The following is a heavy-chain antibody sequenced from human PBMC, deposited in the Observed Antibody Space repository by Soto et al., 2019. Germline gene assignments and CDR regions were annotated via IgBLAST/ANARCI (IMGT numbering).Heavy chain of an antibody. V-gene: IGHV3-48*01. CDR1: GFTFSSYS. J-gene: IGHJ4*02. D-gene: IGHD6-19*01. CDR2: ISSSSSTI. CDR3: ARDTGSGWYTGGNY. Sequence: EVQLVESGGGSVQPGGSLRLSCAASGFTFSSYSMNWVRQAPGKGLEWVSYISSSSSTIYYADSVKGRFTISRDNAKNSLYLQMNSLRAEDTAVYYCARDTGSGWYTGGNYWGQGTLVTVSS.